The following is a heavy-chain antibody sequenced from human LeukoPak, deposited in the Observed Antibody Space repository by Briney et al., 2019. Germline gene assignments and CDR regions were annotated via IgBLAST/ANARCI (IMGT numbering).Heavy chain of an antibody. V-gene: IGHV3-48*01. CDR3: ARDNPGYGDYTVDY. CDR2: ISSSSSTI. J-gene: IGHJ4*02. D-gene: IGHD4-17*01. Sequence: PGESLRLSCAASGFTFSSYSMNWVRQAPGKGLEWVSYISSSSSTIYYADSVKGRFTISRDNAKNSLYLQMNSLRAEDTAVYYCARDNPGYGDYTVDYWGQGTLVTVSS. CDR1: GFTFSSYS.